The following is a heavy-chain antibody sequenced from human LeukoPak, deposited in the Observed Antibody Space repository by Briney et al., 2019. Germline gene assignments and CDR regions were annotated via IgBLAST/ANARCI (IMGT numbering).Heavy chain of an antibody. CDR3: ASKISYIVVVPAANYYYYYMDV. CDR1: GGTFSSYA. J-gene: IGHJ6*03. Sequence: GASVKVSCKASGGTFSSYAISWVRRAPGQGLEWMGGIIPIFGTANSAQTFQGRVTITADKSTSTAYMELSSLRSEDTAVYYCASKISYIVVVPAANYYYYYMDVWGKGTTVTVSS. CDR2: IIPIFGTA. D-gene: IGHD2-2*01. V-gene: IGHV1-69*06.